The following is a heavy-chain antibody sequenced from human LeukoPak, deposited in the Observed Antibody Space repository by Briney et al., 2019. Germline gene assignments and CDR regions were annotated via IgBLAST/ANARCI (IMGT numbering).Heavy chain of an antibody. Sequence: SETLSLTCTVSGGSISSGGYYWSWIRQHPGKGLEWIGYIYYSGSTYYNPSLKSRVTISLDTSKNQFSLKLSSVTDADTAVYYCARAAGTVYYFDYWGQGTLVTVSS. V-gene: IGHV4-31*03. CDR3: ARAAGTVYYFDY. CDR2: IYYSGST. J-gene: IGHJ4*02. CDR1: GGSISSGGYY. D-gene: IGHD6-13*01.